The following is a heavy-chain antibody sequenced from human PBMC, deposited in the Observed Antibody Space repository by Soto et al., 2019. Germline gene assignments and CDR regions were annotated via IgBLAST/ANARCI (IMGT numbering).Heavy chain of an antibody. CDR1: GGSFSGYY. Sequence: SETLSLTCAVYGGSFSGYYWSWIRQPPGKGLEWIGEINHSGSTNYNPSLKSRVTISVDTSKNQFSLKLSSVTAADTAVYYCARASGSYYGGFGYWGQGTLVTVSS. D-gene: IGHD1-26*01. CDR2: INHSGST. CDR3: ARASGSYYGGFGY. V-gene: IGHV4-34*01. J-gene: IGHJ4*02.